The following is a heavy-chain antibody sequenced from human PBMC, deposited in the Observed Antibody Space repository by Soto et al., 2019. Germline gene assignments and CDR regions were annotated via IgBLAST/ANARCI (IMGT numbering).Heavy chain of an antibody. CDR3: AKDLREMATIRPAY. D-gene: IGHD5-12*01. CDR1: GFTFSSFG. CDR2: ISYDGIDK. Sequence: QVQLVESGGGVVQPGTSLRLSCAASGFTFSSFGIHWVRQAPGKGLEWVAVISYDGIDKNYGDSVKGRFTISRENSKNMVYLQMNRLRIEDTAVYHCAKDLREMATIRPAYWGQGVLVAVSS. V-gene: IGHV3-30*18. J-gene: IGHJ4*02.